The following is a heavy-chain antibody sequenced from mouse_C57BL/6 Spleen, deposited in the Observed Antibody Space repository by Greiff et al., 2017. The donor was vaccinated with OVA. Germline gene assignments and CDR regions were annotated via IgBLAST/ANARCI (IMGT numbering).Heavy chain of an antibody. Sequence: VQLQQSGPGLVAPSQSLSITCTVSGFSLTSYAISWVRQPPGKGLEWLGVIWTGGGTNYNSALKSRLSISKDNSKSQVFLKMNSLQTDDTARYYCARNPSYYYGSSLYYYAMDYWGQGTSVTVSS. V-gene: IGHV2-9-1*01. J-gene: IGHJ4*01. CDR3: ARNPSYYYGSSLYYYAMDY. D-gene: IGHD1-1*01. CDR2: IWTGGGT. CDR1: GFSLTSYA.